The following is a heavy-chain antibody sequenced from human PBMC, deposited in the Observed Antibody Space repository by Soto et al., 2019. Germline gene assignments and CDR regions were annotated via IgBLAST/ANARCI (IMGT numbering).Heavy chain of an antibody. Sequence: GGSLRLSCAASGFTFSGSAMHWVRQASGKGLEWVGRIRSKANSYATAYAASVKGRFTISRDDSKNTAYLQMNSLKTEDTAVHYCTSHLPISDYYDSSGYLSPPAFDIWGQGTMVTVSS. CDR1: GFTFSGSA. CDR3: TSHLPISDYYDSSGYLSPPAFDI. CDR2: IRSKANSYAT. V-gene: IGHV3-73*01. D-gene: IGHD3-22*01. J-gene: IGHJ3*02.